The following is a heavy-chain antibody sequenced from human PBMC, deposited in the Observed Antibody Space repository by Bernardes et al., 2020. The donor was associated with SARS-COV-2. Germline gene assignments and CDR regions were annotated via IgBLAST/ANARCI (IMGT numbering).Heavy chain of an antibody. CDR2: MKPNSGNT. CDR3: ARAPAYDFWSGAPYGFDY. CDR1: GYTYTTYD. D-gene: IGHD3-3*01. J-gene: IGHJ4*02. V-gene: IGHV1-8*02. Sequence: ASVKVSCKASGYTYTTYDLNWARQATGQGLEWMGWMKPNSGNTGYAQKFQGRVTMTRNTSISTAYMELSSLRSEDTAVYYCARAPAYDFWSGAPYGFDYWGQGSLVTVSS.